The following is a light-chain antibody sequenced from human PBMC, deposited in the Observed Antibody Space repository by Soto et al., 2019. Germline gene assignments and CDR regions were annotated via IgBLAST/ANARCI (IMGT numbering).Light chain of an antibody. J-gene: IGLJ2*01. CDR3: AAWDDSLNGPVV. CDR1: SSNIGSNY. CDR2: RNN. Sequence: QSVLTQPPSASGTPGQRVTISCSGSSSNIGSNYVYWYQQLPGTAPKLLIYRNNQRPSGVPDRFSGSKSGTSAPLAISGLQSEDEADYYCAAWDDSLNGPVVFGGGTKLTVL. V-gene: IGLV1-47*01.